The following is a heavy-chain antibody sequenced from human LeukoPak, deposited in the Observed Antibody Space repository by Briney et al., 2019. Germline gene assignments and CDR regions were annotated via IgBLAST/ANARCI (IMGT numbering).Heavy chain of an antibody. CDR1: GFTFSSYA. V-gene: IGHV3-23*01. D-gene: IGHD2-2*01. CDR3: AKHATEGGSSSTSSWDY. Sequence: AGGSLRLSCAASGFTFSSYAMSWVRQAPGKGLEWVSTITGSGGTTYYADSVKGRCTISRDNSKNTLFLQMHSLRAEDTAIYYCAKHATEGGSSSTSSWDYWGQGTLVTVSS. CDR2: ITGSGGTT. J-gene: IGHJ4*02.